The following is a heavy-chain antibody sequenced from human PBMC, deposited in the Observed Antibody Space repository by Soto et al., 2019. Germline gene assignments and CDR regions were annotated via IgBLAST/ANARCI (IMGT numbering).Heavy chain of an antibody. V-gene: IGHV4-39*01. CDR2: IYYSGKT. Sequence: ETLYLTCSLSGASITSRTYFWAWIRKTPGKGLELFGSIYYSGKTHYNPSLESRATISVDRSRNQFSLEVKSVTAADTAVYYCAKNLPRTGRFHXWGQVTVVTVSX. J-gene: IGHJ4*02. CDR1: GASITSRTYF. CDR3: AKNLPRTGRFHX.